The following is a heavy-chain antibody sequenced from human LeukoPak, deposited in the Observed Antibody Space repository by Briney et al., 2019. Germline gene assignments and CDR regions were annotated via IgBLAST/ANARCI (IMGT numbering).Heavy chain of an antibody. CDR2: INTDGSTT. CDR3: AIAREYGDYYSAFDI. CDR1: GFTFSSYC. Sequence: GGSLRLSCAASGFTFSSYCMHWVRQAPGKGLVWVSGINTDGSTTSYADSVKGRFTISSDNAKNTLYLQMNSLRAEDTAVYYCAIAREYGDYYSAFDIWGQGTMVTVSS. V-gene: IGHV3-74*01. D-gene: IGHD4-17*01. J-gene: IGHJ3*02.